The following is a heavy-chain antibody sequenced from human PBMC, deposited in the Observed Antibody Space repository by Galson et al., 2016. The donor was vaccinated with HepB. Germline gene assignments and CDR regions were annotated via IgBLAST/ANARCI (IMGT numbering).Heavy chain of an antibody. V-gene: IGHV3-53*01. Sequence: SLRLSCAASGFSVSATYMTWVRQAPVRGLEWVSVIYNTGDTYYADPVRGRFTISRGISKNTVYLQMNFLRAEDTALYYCAGGHCSDGICYNNPDWWGQGTLVTVSS. CDR3: AGGHCSDGICYNNPDW. J-gene: IGHJ4*02. CDR1: GFSVSATY. CDR2: IYNTGDT. D-gene: IGHD2-8*01.